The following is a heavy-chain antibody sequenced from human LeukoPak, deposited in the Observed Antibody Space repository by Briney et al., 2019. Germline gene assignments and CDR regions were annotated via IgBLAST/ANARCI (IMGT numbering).Heavy chain of an antibody. J-gene: IGHJ4*02. CDR1: GFTFSDSA. CDR3: AKREAPYFFDY. CDR2: ISPSGDTA. D-gene: IGHD1-26*01. V-gene: IGHV3-23*01. Sequence: GGSLRLSCAASGFTFSDSAMSWVRQAPGKGLEWVSRISPSGDTAYYASSVKGRFTISRDNSKNTLYLQMNSLRAEDTAVYYCAKREAPYFFDYWGQGTLVTVSS.